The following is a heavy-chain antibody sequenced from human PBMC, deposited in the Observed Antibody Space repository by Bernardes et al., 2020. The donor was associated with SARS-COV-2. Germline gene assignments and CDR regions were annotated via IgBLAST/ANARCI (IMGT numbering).Heavy chain of an antibody. CDR3: ASYCTNGFCYFDY. CDR2: ISHSGST. V-gene: IGHV4-34*01. J-gene: IGHJ4*02. Sequence: SETLSLTCAVYGGSFSDHYWSWIRQPPGKGLEWIGEISHSGSTRYNPSLKSRVTISVDTSKNQFSLKLSSVTAADTAVYFCASYCTNGFCYFDYWGQGPLVTVSS. D-gene: IGHD2-8*01. CDR1: GGSFSDHY.